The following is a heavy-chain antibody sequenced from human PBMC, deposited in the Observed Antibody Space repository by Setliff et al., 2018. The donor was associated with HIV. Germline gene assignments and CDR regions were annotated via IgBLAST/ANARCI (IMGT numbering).Heavy chain of an antibody. V-gene: IGHV1-18*01. CDR1: GYTFTNYG. Sequence: ASVKVSCKTSGYTFTNYGISWVRQAPGQGLEWMGWVTASDGNTNYAQKFQGRVIMTRDTSTSTAYMELRSLRSDDTAVYYCAREIGDYYDSSGYYPPTDYYYGMDVWGQGTTVTVSS. D-gene: IGHD3-22*01. CDR2: VTASDGNT. J-gene: IGHJ6*02. CDR3: AREIGDYYDSSGYYPPTDYYYGMDV.